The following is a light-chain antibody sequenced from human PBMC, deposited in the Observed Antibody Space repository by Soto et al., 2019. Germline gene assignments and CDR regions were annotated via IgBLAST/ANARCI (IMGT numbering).Light chain of an antibody. CDR1: QDIGND. CDR2: STY. Sequence: DIQMTQSPSSLSASVGDRVTITCRASQDIGNDLGWYQQKPGKAPKRLIYSTYSLQTGVTSRFSGSGSGTDFSLIISLLQPEDSATYFCLQHNSYPRTFGQGTKVEV. CDR3: LQHNSYPRT. J-gene: IGKJ1*01. V-gene: IGKV1-17*01.